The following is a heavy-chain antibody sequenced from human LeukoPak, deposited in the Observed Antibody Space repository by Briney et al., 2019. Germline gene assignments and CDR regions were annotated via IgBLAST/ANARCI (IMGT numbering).Heavy chain of an antibody. J-gene: IGHJ4*02. CDR1: GGTFSSYA. CDR2: IIPIFGTA. Sequence: VASVKVSCKASGGTFSSYAISWVRQAPGQGLEWMGRIIPIFGTANYAQKFQGGVTITTDESTSTAYMELSSLRSEDTAVYYCARDSYYYGSGSAFDYWGQGTLVTVSS. D-gene: IGHD3-10*01. CDR3: ARDSYYYGSGSAFDY. V-gene: IGHV1-69*05.